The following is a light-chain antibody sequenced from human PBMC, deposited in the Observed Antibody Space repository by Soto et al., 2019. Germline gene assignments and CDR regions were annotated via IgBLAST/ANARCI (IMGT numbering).Light chain of an antibody. CDR2: WAS. J-gene: IGKJ1*01. CDR1: QSVLYSTNNKNY. Sequence: DIVMTQSPDSLAVSLGERATIDCKSSQSVLYSTNNKNYLAWYQQNPGQPPKLLISWASTRDSGVPDRFSGSGSGTEFTLTISSLQAEDVAVYYCQQYYSTPWTFGQGTKVEI. CDR3: QQYYSTPWT. V-gene: IGKV4-1*01.